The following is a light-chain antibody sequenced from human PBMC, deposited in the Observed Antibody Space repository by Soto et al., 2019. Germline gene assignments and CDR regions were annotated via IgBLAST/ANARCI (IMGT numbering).Light chain of an antibody. CDR3: QQYNNWPDT. CDR2: GAS. CDR1: QSVSSN. Sequence: EIVMTQSPATLSVSPGVRATLSCRASQSVSSNLAWYQQQPGQAPRLLIYGASTRATGIPARFSGSGSGTEFTLTISSLQSEDFAVYYCQQYNNWPDTFGQGTRLEIK. V-gene: IGKV3-15*01. J-gene: IGKJ5*01.